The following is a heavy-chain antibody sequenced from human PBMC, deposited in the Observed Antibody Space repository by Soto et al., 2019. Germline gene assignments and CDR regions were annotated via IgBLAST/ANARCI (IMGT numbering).Heavy chain of an antibody. Sequence: EVQLVESGGGLVKPGGSLRLSCAASGFTFSNAWMSWVRQAPGKGLEWVGRIKSKTDGGTTDYAAHVKGRFTISRDDSKNPRYLQMNSLKAEYTAVYYCTKLWFVPWGTDYWGQGTLVTVSS. CDR1: GFTFSNAW. V-gene: IGHV3-15*01. CDR3: TKLWFVPWGTDY. J-gene: IGHJ4*02. CDR2: IKSKTDGGTT. D-gene: IGHD5-18*01.